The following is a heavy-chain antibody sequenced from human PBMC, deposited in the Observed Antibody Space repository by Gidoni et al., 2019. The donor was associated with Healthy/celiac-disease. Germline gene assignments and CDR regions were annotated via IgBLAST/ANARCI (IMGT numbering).Heavy chain of an antibody. D-gene: IGHD3-3*01. Sequence: QVQLVESGGGVVQPGRSLRLSCAAAGFTFSSYGMHWVRQAPGKGLGWVAVISYDGINKYNADSVKGRFTISRDNSKNTLYLQMNSLRAEDTAVYYCAKVGTIFAEYNWFDPWGQGTLVTVSS. CDR2: ISYDGINK. CDR1: GFTFSSYG. J-gene: IGHJ5*02. V-gene: IGHV3-30*18. CDR3: AKVGTIFAEYNWFDP.